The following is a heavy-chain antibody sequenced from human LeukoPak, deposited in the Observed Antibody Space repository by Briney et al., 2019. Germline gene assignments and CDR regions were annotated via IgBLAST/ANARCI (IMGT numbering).Heavy chain of an antibody. D-gene: IGHD4-17*01. V-gene: IGHV5-51*01. CDR3: ARGLYGDYVSTYNWFDP. Sequence: GESLEISCKGSGYSFTGYWIGWVRQMPGKGLEWMGIIYPGDSDTRYSPSFQGQVTISADKSISTAYLQWSSLKASDTAMYYCARGLYGDYVSTYNWFDPWGQGTLVTVSS. J-gene: IGHJ5*02. CDR1: GYSFTGYW. CDR2: IYPGDSDT.